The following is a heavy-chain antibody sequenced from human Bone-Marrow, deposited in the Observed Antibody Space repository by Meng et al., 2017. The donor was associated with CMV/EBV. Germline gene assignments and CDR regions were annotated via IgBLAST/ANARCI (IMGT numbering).Heavy chain of an antibody. CDR2: IYSGGSST. J-gene: IGHJ3*02. V-gene: IGHV3-23*03. Sequence: GGSLRLSCAASGFTFSSYAMSWVRQAPGKGLEWVSVIYSGGSSTYYADSVKGRFTISRDNSKNTLYLQMNSLRAEDTAVYYCAKDREYYDILTGYYLDAFDIWGQGTMVTVSS. D-gene: IGHD3-9*01. CDR3: AKDREYYDILTGYYLDAFDI. CDR1: GFTFSSYA.